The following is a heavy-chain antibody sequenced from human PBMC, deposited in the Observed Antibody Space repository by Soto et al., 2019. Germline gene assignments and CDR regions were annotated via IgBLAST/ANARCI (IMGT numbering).Heavy chain of an antibody. CDR2: IIPILGIA. CDR3: AKAAPGIAAAVTDY. Sequence: SVKVSCKASGGTFSSYTISWVRQAPGQGLEWMGRIIPILGIANYAQKFQGRVTITADKSTSTAYMELSSLRSEDTAVYYCAKAAPGIAAAVTDYWGQGTLVTVSS. D-gene: IGHD6-13*01. CDR1: GGTFSSYT. V-gene: IGHV1-69*02. J-gene: IGHJ4*02.